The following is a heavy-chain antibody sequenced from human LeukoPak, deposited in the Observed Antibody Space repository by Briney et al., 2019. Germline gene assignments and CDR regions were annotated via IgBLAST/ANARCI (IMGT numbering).Heavy chain of an antibody. Sequence: PGGSLRLSCAASGFTFSSYAMSWVRQAPGKGLEWVSAISGSGGSTYYADSVKGRFTISRDNSKNTLYLQMNSLRAEDTAVYYCAKLYYDFWSGYSTHYMDVWGKGTTVTVSS. J-gene: IGHJ6*03. CDR1: GFTFSSYA. CDR3: AKLYYDFWSGYSTHYMDV. D-gene: IGHD3-3*01. CDR2: ISGSGGST. V-gene: IGHV3-23*01.